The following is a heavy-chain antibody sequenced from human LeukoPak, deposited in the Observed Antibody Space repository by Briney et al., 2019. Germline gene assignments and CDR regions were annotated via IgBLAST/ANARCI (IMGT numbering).Heavy chain of an antibody. CDR3: ATSGYSDYGYFDY. V-gene: IGHV1-2*02. Sequence: ASVKVSCKASGYTFTSYGISWVRQAPGQGLEWMGWINPNSGGTNYAQKFQGRVTITRDTSISTAYMELNRLRSDDTAMYYCATSGYSDYGYFDYWGQGTLVTVSS. CDR1: GYTFTSYG. J-gene: IGHJ4*02. D-gene: IGHD5-12*01. CDR2: INPNSGGT.